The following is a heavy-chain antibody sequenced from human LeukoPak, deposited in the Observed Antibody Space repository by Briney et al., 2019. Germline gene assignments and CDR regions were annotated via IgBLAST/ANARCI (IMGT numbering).Heavy chain of an antibody. CDR1: GFTFSDYY. J-gene: IGHJ4*02. V-gene: IGHV4-34*01. Sequence: GSLRLSCAASGFTFSDYYMSWIRQPPGKGLEWIGEINHSGSTNYNPSLKSRVTISVDTSKNQFSLKLSSVTAADTAVYYCARAGEAAAAYYFDYWGQGTLVTVSS. D-gene: IGHD6-13*01. CDR2: INHSGST. CDR3: ARAGEAAAAYYFDY.